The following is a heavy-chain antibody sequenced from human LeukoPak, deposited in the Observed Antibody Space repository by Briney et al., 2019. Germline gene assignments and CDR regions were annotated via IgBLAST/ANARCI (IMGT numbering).Heavy chain of an antibody. Sequence: GASVKVPCKASGYTFTGYYMHWVRQAPGQGLEWMGWINPNSGNTGYAQKFQGRVTMTRNTSISTAYMELSSLRSEDTAVYYCARGHLGSGIVSLYYYYMDVWGKGTTVTISS. V-gene: IGHV1-8*02. J-gene: IGHJ6*03. CDR3: ARGHLGSGIVSLYYYYMDV. CDR1: GYTFTGYY. CDR2: INPNSGNT. D-gene: IGHD3-10*01.